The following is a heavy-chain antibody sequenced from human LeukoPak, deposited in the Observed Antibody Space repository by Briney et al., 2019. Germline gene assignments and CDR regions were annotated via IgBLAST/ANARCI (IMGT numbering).Heavy chain of an antibody. CDR1: GGSISSGGYY. V-gene: IGHV4-31*03. Sequence: SETLSLTCTVSGGSISSGGYYWSWIRQHPGKGLEWIGYIYYSGSTYYNPSLKSRVTISVDTSKNQFSLKLSSVTAADTAVYYCARRRVDNDFWSGYYYYGMDVWGQGTTVTVSS. CDR3: ARRRVDNDFWSGYYYYGMDV. CDR2: IYYSGST. D-gene: IGHD3-3*01. J-gene: IGHJ6*02.